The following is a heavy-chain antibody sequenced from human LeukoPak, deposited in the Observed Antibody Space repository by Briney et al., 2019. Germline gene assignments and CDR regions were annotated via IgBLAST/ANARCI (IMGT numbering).Heavy chain of an antibody. CDR3: ARGRTGERAFDI. CDR2: IYYSGST. CDR1: GGSISSYY. Sequence: SETLSLTCTVSGGSISSYYWSWIRQPPGKGLEWIGYIYYSGSTNYNPSLKSRVTISVDTSKNQFSLKLSSVTAADTAVYYCARGRTGERAFDIWGQGTMVTVSS. V-gene: IGHV4-59*01. D-gene: IGHD7-27*01. J-gene: IGHJ3*02.